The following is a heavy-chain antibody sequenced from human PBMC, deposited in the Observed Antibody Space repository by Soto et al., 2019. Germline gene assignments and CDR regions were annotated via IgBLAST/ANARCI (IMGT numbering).Heavy chain of an antibody. V-gene: IGHV1-46*01. J-gene: IGHJ4*02. CDR3: ARVQTSMVRGVFYYFDY. CDR2: INPSGGST. Sequence: ASVKVSCTASGYTFTSYYMHWVRQAPGQGLEWMGIINPSGGSTSYAQKFQGRVTMTRDTSTSTVYMELSSLRSEDTAVYYCARVQTSMVRGVFYYFDYWGQGALVTVSS. CDR1: GYTFTSYY. D-gene: IGHD3-10*01.